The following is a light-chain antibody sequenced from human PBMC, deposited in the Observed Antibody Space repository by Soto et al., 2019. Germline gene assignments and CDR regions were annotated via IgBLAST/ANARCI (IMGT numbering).Light chain of an antibody. Sequence: QSVLTQPASVSGSPGQSITISCTGTSGDIGSYNRVSWYQQHPGKAPKRIIYGVTDRPSGVSNRFSGSKSGNTASLTISGLQAEDEAEYYCSSYTNINTGACVFGTGTKVTVL. CDR2: GVT. J-gene: IGLJ1*01. CDR1: SGDIGSYNR. V-gene: IGLV2-14*01. CDR3: SSYTNINTGACV.